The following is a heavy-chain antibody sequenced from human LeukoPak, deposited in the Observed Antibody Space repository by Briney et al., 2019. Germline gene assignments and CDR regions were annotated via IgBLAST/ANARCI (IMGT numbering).Heavy chain of an antibody. CDR3: AKERDGYNYYFDY. CDR1: GFTFSNHA. D-gene: IGHD5-24*01. V-gene: IGHV3-23*01. Sequence: GGSLRLSCAASGFTFSNHAMSWVRQAPGKGLEWVSAISGSGGTTYYADSVKGRFTISRDNSKDTVYLQMNSLRAEDTAVYYCAKERDGYNYYFDYWGQGTLVTVSS. J-gene: IGHJ4*02. CDR2: ISGSGGTT.